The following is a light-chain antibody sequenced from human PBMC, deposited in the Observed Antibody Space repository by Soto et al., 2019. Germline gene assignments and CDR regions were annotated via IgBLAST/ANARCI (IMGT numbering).Light chain of an antibody. V-gene: IGKV1-6*02. CDR1: QDIRNA. CDR2: LAS. Sequence: ATQLTQSPSSLSASVGDMVNISCRASQDIRNAIVWYQQKPGRAPSLLIYLASYLQTGVPRRFRGSGSGTDFTLTISSLQPEDFCTYYCLQDSNYPLTFGAGTKVDIK. J-gene: IGKJ3*01. CDR3: LQDSNYPLT.